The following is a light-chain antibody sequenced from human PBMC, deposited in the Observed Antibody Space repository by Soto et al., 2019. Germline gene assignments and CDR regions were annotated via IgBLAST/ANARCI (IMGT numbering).Light chain of an antibody. CDR3: AAWDDSLNGLV. J-gene: IGLJ1*01. Sequence: QSVLTQPPSASGTPGQRVTISCSGSSSNIGSNTVNWYQQLPGTAPKLLIYNNNQRPSGVPDRCSGSKSGTSASLAISGLQSEDEADYYCAAWDDSLNGLVFGTGTKVTVL. V-gene: IGLV1-44*01. CDR1: SSNIGSNT. CDR2: NNN.